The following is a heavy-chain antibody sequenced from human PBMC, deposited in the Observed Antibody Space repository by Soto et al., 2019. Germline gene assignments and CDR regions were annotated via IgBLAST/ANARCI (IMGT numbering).Heavy chain of an antibody. CDR1: GYTFTSYG. CDR2: ISAYNGNT. Sequence: QVQLVQSGAEVKKPGASVKVSCKASGYTFTSYGISWVRQAPGQGLEWMGWISAYNGNTYYAQKVQGRVTMTTDTSTTTAKREVGSLRSDDTAVYYCARDRGVLLWWGGNYSGMDVGGKGPTFTVPS. J-gene: IGHJ6*04. D-gene: IGHD2-21*01. V-gene: IGHV1-18*01. CDR3: ARDRGVLLWWGGNYSGMDV.